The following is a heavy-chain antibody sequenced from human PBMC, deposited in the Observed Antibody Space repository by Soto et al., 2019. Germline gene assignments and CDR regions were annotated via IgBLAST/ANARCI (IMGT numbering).Heavy chain of an antibody. Sequence: SETLSLTCTVSGGSISSYYWSWIRQPPGKGLEWIGYIYYSGSTNYNPSLKSRVTISVDTSKNQFSLKLSCVTAADTAVYYCARSLPYCSSTSCYGGYCSGGSCYSGTYYYYYYMDVWGKGTTVTVSS. D-gene: IGHD2-15*01. CDR1: GGSISSYY. CDR3: ARSLPYCSSTSCYGGYCSGGSCYSGTYYYYYYMDV. J-gene: IGHJ6*03. V-gene: IGHV4-59*01. CDR2: IYYSGST.